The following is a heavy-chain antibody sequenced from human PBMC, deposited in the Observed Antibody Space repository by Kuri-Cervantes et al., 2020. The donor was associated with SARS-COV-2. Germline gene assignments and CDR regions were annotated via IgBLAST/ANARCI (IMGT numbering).Heavy chain of an antibody. D-gene: IGHD6-13*01. V-gene: IGHV1-46*01. Sequence: ASVKVSCKASGYTFTSYYMHWVRQAPGQGLEWMGIINPSGGSTSYAQKFQGRVTMTRDTSTSTVYMELSSLRSEDTAVYYCARAQEHNAQQLAGVDYWGQRTLVTVSS. CDR3: ARAQEHNAQQLAGVDY. CDR1: GYTFTSYY. J-gene: IGHJ4*02. CDR2: INPSGGST.